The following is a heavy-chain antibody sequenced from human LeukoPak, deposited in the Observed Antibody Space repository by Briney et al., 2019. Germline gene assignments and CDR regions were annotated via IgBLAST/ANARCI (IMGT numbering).Heavy chain of an antibody. Sequence: PGGTLRLSCVSSGFTFTRSAMHWVRQAPGKGLEWVAFIQYDGDNKYYADSVKGRLTISRDDSQNTLYLQMNSLTVEDTAVYYCAKRWDSTWSYFDLWGQGTLVTVSS. V-gene: IGHV3-30*02. CDR3: AKRWDSTWSYFDL. CDR1: GFTFTRSA. J-gene: IGHJ4*02. D-gene: IGHD1-26*01. CDR2: IQYDGDNK.